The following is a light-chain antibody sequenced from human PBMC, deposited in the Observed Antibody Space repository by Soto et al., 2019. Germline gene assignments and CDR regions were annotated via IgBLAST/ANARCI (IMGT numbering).Light chain of an antibody. J-gene: IGLJ2*01. Sequence: QPVLTQPASVSGSPGQSITISCTGTSSDVGGYNYVSWYQHHPGKAPKLMIYEVSNRPSGVSNRFSGSKSGNTASLTISGLQAEDESDYYCSSYTSSSTLFGGGTKLTVL. V-gene: IGLV2-14*01. CDR3: SSYTSSSTL. CDR2: EVS. CDR1: SSDVGGYNY.